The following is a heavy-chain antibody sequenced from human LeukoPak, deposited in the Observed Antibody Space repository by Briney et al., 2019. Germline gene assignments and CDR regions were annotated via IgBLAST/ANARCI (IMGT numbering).Heavy chain of an antibody. J-gene: IGHJ3*02. CDR2: INHSGRT. Sequence: PSETLSLTCAVYGGSFSDYYWSWIRQSPGRGPEWIGEINHSGRTNYNSSLKSRVTILIDTTNSHFSLRLNSVTAADTAVYYCARRVRGVNDAFDIWGQGTKVTVSS. CDR1: GGSFSDYY. V-gene: IGHV4-34*01. D-gene: IGHD3-10*01. CDR3: ARRVRGVNDAFDI.